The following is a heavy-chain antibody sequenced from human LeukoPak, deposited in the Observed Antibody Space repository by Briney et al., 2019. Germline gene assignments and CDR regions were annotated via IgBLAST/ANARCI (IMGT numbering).Heavy chain of an antibody. Sequence: GAPLRLSCAASGFTFSNYAMSWVRQAPGKGLEWVSAIVGSGGSTYYADSVKGRFSISRDNSKNTLFLQMNSLRVEDTALYYCSKWGDYDVLTGYYDSDFWGQGTQVTVSS. V-gene: IGHV3-23*01. CDR3: SKWGDYDVLTGYYDSDF. J-gene: IGHJ4*02. CDR1: GFTFSNYA. CDR2: IVGSGGST. D-gene: IGHD3-9*01.